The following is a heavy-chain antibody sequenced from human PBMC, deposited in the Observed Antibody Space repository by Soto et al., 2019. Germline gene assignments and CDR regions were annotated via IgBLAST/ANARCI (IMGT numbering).Heavy chain of an antibody. CDR3: AREGSTYYDFWSGPGVGMDV. CDR2: MNPNSGNT. Sequence: QVQLLQSGAEVKKPGASVKVSCKASGYTFTSYDINWVRQATGQGLEWMGWMNPNSGNTGYAQKFQGRVTMTRNTSKSTAYMDLSSLRSEDTAVYYCAREGSTYYDFWSGPGVGMDVCGQGTTVTVSS. D-gene: IGHD3-3*01. J-gene: IGHJ6*02. CDR1: GYTFTSYD. V-gene: IGHV1-8*01.